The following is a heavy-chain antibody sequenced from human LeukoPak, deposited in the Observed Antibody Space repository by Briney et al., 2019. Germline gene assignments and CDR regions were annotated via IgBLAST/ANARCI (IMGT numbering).Heavy chain of an antibody. V-gene: IGHV4-30-2*01. J-gene: IGHJ4*02. Sequence: SQTLSLTCDVSGASISNIGYSWSWIRQPPGKGLEWIGEINHSGSTNYNPSLKSRVTISVDTSKNQFSLKLSSVTAADTAVYYCARAGMAQPFDYWGQGTLVTVSS. CDR3: ARAGMAQPFDY. CDR2: INHSGST. D-gene: IGHD1/OR15-1a*01. CDR1: GASISNIGYS.